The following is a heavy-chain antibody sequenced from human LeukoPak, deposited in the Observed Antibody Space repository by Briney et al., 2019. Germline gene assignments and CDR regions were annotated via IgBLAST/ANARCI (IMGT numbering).Heavy chain of an antibody. CDR3: VRVTAIPSDVFDI. J-gene: IGHJ3*02. CDR2: INHSGST. D-gene: IGHD2-21*02. V-gene: IGHV4-34*01. Sequence: SETLSLTCAVYGGSFSGYYWSWIRQPPGKGLEWIGEINHSGSTNYNPSLKSRVTISVDTSKNQFSLKLSSVTAADTAVYYCVRVTAIPSDVFDIWGQGTMVTVSS. CDR1: GGSFSGYY.